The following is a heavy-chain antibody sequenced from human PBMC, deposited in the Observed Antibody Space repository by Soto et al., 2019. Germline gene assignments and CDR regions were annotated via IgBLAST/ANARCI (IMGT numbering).Heavy chain of an antibody. D-gene: IGHD4-17*01. V-gene: IGHV4-39*02. J-gene: IGHJ4*02. CDR2: IYYSGST. Sequence: SETLSLTCTVSGGSINSSSYYWGWIRQPPGKGLEWIGSIYYSGSTYYNPSLKSRVTISVDTSKNQFSLRDEDTAVYYCAREGGVYGGHFDYWGQGTLVTVSS. CDR3: AREGGVYGGHFDY. CDR1: GGSINSSSYY.